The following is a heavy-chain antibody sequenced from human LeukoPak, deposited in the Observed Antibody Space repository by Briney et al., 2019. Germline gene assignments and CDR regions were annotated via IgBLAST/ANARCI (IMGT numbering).Heavy chain of an antibody. Sequence: GGSLRLSCAASRFTFRNNWISWVRQAPGKGLEWVANIKQDGSEKNYVDSVKGRFIISRDNAKNSLYLQMNSLRAEDTAVYYCARETPDSSGWDWGQGTLVTVSS. CDR2: IKQDGSEK. J-gene: IGHJ4*02. V-gene: IGHV3-7*01. CDR1: RFTFRNNW. CDR3: ARETPDSSGWD. D-gene: IGHD6-19*01.